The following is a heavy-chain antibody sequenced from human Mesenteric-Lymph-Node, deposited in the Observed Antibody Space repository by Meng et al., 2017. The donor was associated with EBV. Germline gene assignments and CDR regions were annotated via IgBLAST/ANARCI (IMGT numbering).Heavy chain of an antibody. V-gene: IGHV4-30-4*01. Sequence: QVQLQGSGPRLVTPSQTXSLTCAVSGGSINSGGYYWSWIRQPPGKGLEWIGYIFYTGSTSYNPSLKSRVTMSVDTSKNQFSLKLNSVTAADTAVYYCARGTVLVYWGQGILVTVSS. CDR2: IFYTGST. J-gene: IGHJ4*02. D-gene: IGHD3-10*01. CDR1: GGSINSGGYY. CDR3: ARGTVLVY.